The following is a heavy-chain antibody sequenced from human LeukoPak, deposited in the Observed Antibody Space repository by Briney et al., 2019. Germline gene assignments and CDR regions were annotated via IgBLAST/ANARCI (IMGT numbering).Heavy chain of an antibody. V-gene: IGHV1-69*06. Sequence: SVKVSCKASGGTFSSYAISWVRQAPGQGLEWMGGIIPIFGTANYAQKFQGRVTITADKSTSTAYMELRRLRSDDTAVYYCARDLGRYCSGGSCHYYSYYMDVWGKGTTVTVSS. CDR1: GGTFSSYA. CDR2: IIPIFGTA. D-gene: IGHD2-15*01. J-gene: IGHJ6*03. CDR3: ARDLGRYCSGGSCHYYSYYMDV.